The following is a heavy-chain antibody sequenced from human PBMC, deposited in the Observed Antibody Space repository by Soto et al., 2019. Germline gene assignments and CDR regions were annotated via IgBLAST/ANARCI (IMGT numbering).Heavy chain of an antibody. Sequence: EVQLLESGGGLVQPGGSLRLSCAASGFTFSSYAMSWVRQAPGKGLEWVSAISGSGGSTYYADSVKGRFTISRDNYKNTMYLQMNRLRDEDTAVYYCAKDLGGDYDFWSGWDYYYYYGMDVWGQGTTVTVSS. D-gene: IGHD3-3*01. CDR2: ISGSGGST. J-gene: IGHJ6*02. CDR3: AKDLGGDYDFWSGWDYYYYYGMDV. CDR1: GFTFSSYA. V-gene: IGHV3-23*01.